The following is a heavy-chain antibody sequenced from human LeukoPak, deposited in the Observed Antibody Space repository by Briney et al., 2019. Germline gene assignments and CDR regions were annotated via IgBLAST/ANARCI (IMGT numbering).Heavy chain of an antibody. J-gene: IGHJ4*02. CDR1: GYTFTGYY. V-gene: IGHV1-2*06. CDR3: AREKSSGWYRY. D-gene: IGHD6-19*01. CDR2: INPNSGGT. Sequence: ASVKVSCKASGYTFTGYYMHLVRQAPGQGLEWMGRINPNSGGTNYAQKFQGRVTMTRDTSISTAYMELSRLRSDDTAVYYCAREKSSGWYRYWGQGTLVTVSS.